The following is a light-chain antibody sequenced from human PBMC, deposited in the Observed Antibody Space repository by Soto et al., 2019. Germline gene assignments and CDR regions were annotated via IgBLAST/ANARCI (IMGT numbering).Light chain of an antibody. CDR1: SSDIGTYNL. V-gene: IGLV2-23*01. CDR2: EGS. Sequence: QSALTQPASVSGSPGQSITISCIGSSSDIGTYNLVSWYQHHPGKAPKLIIYEGSLRPSGISYRFSASKSGNTASLIISGLQAEDEADYHCCSYAGSDTWVFGGGTKLTVL. CDR3: CSYAGSDTWV. J-gene: IGLJ2*01.